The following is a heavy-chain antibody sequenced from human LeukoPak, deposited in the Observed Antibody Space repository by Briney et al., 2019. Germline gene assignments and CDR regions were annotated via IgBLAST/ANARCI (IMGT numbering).Heavy chain of an antibody. CDR3: ARPRGSSYYYYGMDV. D-gene: IGHD3-10*01. Sequence: GGSLRLSCAASGFTFSDYYMSWIRQAPGKGLEWVSYISSSGSTIYYADSVKGRFTISRDNAKNSLYPQMNSLRAEETAVYYCARPRGSSYYYYGMDVWGQGTTVTVSS. CDR1: GFTFSDYY. V-gene: IGHV3-11*01. J-gene: IGHJ6*02. CDR2: ISSSGSTI.